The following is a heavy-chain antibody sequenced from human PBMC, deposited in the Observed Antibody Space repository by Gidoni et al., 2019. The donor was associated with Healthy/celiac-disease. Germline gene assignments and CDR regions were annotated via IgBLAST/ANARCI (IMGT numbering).Heavy chain of an antibody. Sequence: QVQLQQWGAGLLKPSETLSLTCAVYGGSFRGYYWSWIRQPPGKGLEWIGEINHSGSTNYNPSLKSRVTISVDTSKNQFSLKLSSVTAADTAVYYCARGRVLRFLEWSDYFDYWGQGTLVTVSS. D-gene: IGHD3-3*01. CDR3: ARGRVLRFLEWSDYFDY. CDR2: INHSGST. V-gene: IGHV4-34*01. CDR1: GGSFRGYY. J-gene: IGHJ4*02.